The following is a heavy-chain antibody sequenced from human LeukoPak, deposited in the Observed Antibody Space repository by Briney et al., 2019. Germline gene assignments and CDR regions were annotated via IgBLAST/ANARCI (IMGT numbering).Heavy chain of an antibody. Sequence: SETLSLTCAVYGGSFSGYYWSWIRQPPGKGLEWIGEIDHSGSTNYNPSLKSRVTISVDTSKNQFSLKLSSVTAADTAVYYCARGDCSSTSCYWTYNWFDPWGQGTLVTVSS. CDR3: ARGDCSSTSCYWTYNWFDP. V-gene: IGHV4-34*01. CDR1: GGSFSGYY. D-gene: IGHD2-2*01. J-gene: IGHJ5*02. CDR2: IDHSGST.